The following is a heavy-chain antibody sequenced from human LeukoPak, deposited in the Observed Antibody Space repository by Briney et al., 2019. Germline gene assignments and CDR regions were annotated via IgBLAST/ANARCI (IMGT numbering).Heavy chain of an antibody. D-gene: IGHD3-10*01. Sequence: PSETLSLTCTVSGGSISSGDYYWSWIRQAPGKGLEWIGYIYYSGSTYYNPSLKSRVTISVDTSKNQFSLKLTSVTAADTAVYYCATSMVRGICFYWGQGTLVTVSA. CDR1: GGSISSGDYY. J-gene: IGHJ4*02. CDR3: ATSMVRGICFY. CDR2: IYYSGST. V-gene: IGHV4-30-4*01.